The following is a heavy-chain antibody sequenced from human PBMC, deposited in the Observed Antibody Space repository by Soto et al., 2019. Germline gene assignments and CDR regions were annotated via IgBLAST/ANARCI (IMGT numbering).Heavy chain of an antibody. D-gene: IGHD3-22*01. J-gene: IGHJ4*02. CDR2: ISYDEINK. CDR1: GFTFRSYG. V-gene: IGHV3-30*18. Sequence: GGSLRLSCAASGFTFRSYGMHWVRQTPGKGLEWVAVISYDEINKYYADSVKGRFTISRDNSKNTLYLQMNSLRAEDTALYYCAKGYYYDSSGYPLGPGYWGQGTLVTVSS. CDR3: AKGYYYDSSGYPLGPGY.